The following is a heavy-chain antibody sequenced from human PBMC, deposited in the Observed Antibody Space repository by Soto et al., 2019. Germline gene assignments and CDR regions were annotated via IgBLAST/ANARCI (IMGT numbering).Heavy chain of an antibody. J-gene: IGHJ4*02. CDR2: INAVSGGA. D-gene: IGHD1-26*01. Sequence: QVQLVQSGAEVKQPGASVRVSCKASGNTHTIYFIHWLRQAPGQGPEWMGWINAVSGGANYAHKFQSRVTMTRDTASTTAFMELSGLRSDDTAVYYCARGGSYYAHWGQGPLVTFS. V-gene: IGHV1-2*02. CDR1: GNTHTIYF. CDR3: ARGGSYYAH.